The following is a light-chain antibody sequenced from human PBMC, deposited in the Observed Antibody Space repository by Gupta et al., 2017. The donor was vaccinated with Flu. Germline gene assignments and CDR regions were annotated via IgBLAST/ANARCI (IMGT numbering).Light chain of an antibody. J-gene: IGLJ2*01. CDR2: LEDSVTY. CDR1: SGHNDFV. V-gene: IGLV4-60*03. CDR3: ETWDSNTRTRV. Sequence: LTCTVASGHNDFVSSWHQQQPGKAPRFLMKLEDSVTYTKGSGVPDRFSVSISGADRYLSISNVQAEDEADYYCETWDSNTRTRVFGGGTTLTVL.